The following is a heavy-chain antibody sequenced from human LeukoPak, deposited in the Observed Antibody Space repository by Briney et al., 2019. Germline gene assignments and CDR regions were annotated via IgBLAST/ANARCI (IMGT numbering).Heavy chain of an antibody. CDR2: IYTSGST. D-gene: IGHD3-3*01. V-gene: IGHV4-4*07. Sequence: SETLSLTCTVSGGSISSYYWSWIRQPAGKGLEWIGRIYTSGSTNYNPSLKSRVTMSVDTSKNQFSLKLSSVTAADTGVYYCARDLPYYDFWSGYGYYYYYMDVWGKGTTVTVSS. J-gene: IGHJ6*03. CDR1: GGSISSYY. CDR3: ARDLPYYDFWSGYGYYYYYMDV.